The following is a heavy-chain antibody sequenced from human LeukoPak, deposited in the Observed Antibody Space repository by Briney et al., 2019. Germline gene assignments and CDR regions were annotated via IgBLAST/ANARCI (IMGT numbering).Heavy chain of an antibody. D-gene: IGHD3-10*01. CDR1: GFTFDDNG. CDR2: INSDGSST. Sequence: GGSLRLSCAASGFTFDDNGMSWVRQAPGRGLVWVSRINSDGSSTSYADSVKGRFTISRDNAKNTLYLQMNSLRAEDTAVYYCARDPSLWFGEPDWYFDLWGRGTLVTVSS. J-gene: IGHJ2*01. V-gene: IGHV3-74*01. CDR3: ARDPSLWFGEPDWYFDL.